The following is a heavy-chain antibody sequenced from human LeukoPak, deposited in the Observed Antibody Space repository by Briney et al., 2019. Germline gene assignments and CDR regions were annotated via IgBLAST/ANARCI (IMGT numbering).Heavy chain of an antibody. CDR2: IYYSGST. J-gene: IGHJ6*03. Sequence: SETLSLTCTVSGGSISSSSYYWGWIRQPPGKGLEWIGSIYYSGSTYYNPSLKSRVTISVDTSKNQFSLKLSSVTAADTAVYYCARARRYYDVLTGYNSDYYMDVWGKGTTVTISS. CDR1: GGSISSSSYY. D-gene: IGHD3-9*01. V-gene: IGHV4-39*07. CDR3: ARARRYYDVLTGYNSDYYMDV.